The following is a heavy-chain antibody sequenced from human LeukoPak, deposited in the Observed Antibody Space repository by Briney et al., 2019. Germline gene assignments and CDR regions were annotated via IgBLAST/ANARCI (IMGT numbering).Heavy chain of an antibody. D-gene: IGHD4-11*01. CDR1: GFTFNAYA. Sequence: GGSLRLSCAASGFTFNAYAMHWVRQGPGKGLEWVSLISGDGVTTYYADSMKGRFTISGDNSKNSLYLQLNSLRTEDTAFYYCAKEDYTNYYYGMDVWGQGTTVTVSS. J-gene: IGHJ6*02. V-gene: IGHV3-43*02. CDR3: AKEDYTNYYYGMDV. CDR2: ISGDGVTT.